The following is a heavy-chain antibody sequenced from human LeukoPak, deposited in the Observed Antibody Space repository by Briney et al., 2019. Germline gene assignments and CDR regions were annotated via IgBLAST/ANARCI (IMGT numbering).Heavy chain of an antibody. Sequence: GSSVKVSCKASGYTFTGYYMHWVRQAPGQGLEWMGWINPNSGGTNYAQKFQGRVTMTRDTSISTAYMELSRLRSDDTAVYYCALDGVPADPYYYYYYMDVWGKGTTVTVSS. CDR3: ALDGVPADPYYYYYYMDV. D-gene: IGHD2-2*01. CDR2: INPNSGGT. J-gene: IGHJ6*03. V-gene: IGHV1-2*02. CDR1: GYTFTGYY.